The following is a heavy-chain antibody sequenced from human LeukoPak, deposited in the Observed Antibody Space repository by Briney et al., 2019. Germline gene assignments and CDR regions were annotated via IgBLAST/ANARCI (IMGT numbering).Heavy chain of an antibody. CDR2: INGDGYSI. CDR3: ARGEAVAGTDH. CDR1: GFAFSGYW. D-gene: IGHD6-19*01. J-gene: IGHJ4*02. Sequence: QTGGSLRLSCAASGFAFSGYWMHWVRQAPGKGLVWLSRINGDGYSISYADSVKGRFTISRDNAKNTLYLQMNSLRAEDTATYYCARGEAVAGTDHWGQGALVTVSS. V-gene: IGHV3-74*01.